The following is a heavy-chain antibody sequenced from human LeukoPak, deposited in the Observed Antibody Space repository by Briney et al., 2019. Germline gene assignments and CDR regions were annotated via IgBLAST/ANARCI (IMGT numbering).Heavy chain of an antibody. CDR3: DCPSARPEGGY. Sequence: PGGSLRLSCAASGFTFSSYSMNWVRQAPGKGLEWVSCISSSSSYIYNADSVKGRFTISRDNAKNSLYLQMNSLRAEDTAVYYCDCPSARPEGGYWGQGTLVTVSS. D-gene: IGHD6-6*01. V-gene: IGHV3-21*01. J-gene: IGHJ4*02. CDR1: GFTFSSYS. CDR2: ISSSSSYI.